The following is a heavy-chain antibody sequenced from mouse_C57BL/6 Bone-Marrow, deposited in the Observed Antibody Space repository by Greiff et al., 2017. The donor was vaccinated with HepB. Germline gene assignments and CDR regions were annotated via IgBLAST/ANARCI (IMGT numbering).Heavy chain of an antibody. CDR3: ARAEIYYDYDVSFYWYFDV. J-gene: IGHJ1*03. D-gene: IGHD2-4*01. Sequence: QVQLQQPGAELVMPGASVKLSCKASGYTFTSYWMHWVKQRPGQGLEWIGEIDPSDSYTNYNQKFKGKSTLTVDKSSSTAYMQLSSLTSEDSAVYYCARAEIYYDYDVSFYWYFDVWGTGTTVTVSS. CDR2: IDPSDSYT. CDR1: GYTFTSYW. V-gene: IGHV1-69*01.